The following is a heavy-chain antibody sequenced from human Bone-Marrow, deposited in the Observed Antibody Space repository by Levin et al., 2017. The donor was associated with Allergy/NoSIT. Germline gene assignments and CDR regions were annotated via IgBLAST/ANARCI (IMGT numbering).Heavy chain of an antibody. CDR3: ARDVEGVRATPFHYYYAMDV. Sequence: ASVKVSCKTSGYTFSNYGINWVRQAPGQGPEWMGWVSANTGHTKYAHNLQGRVTVTTDTSTSTAYMELRSLRSDDTAVYYCARDVEGVRATPFHYYYAMDVWGPGTTVTVSS. CDR1: GYTFSNYG. D-gene: IGHD1-26*01. V-gene: IGHV1-18*01. J-gene: IGHJ6*02. CDR2: VSANTGHT.